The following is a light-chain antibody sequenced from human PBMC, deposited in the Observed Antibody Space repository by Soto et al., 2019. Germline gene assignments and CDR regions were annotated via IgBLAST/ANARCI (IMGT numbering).Light chain of an antibody. Sequence: EIVMTQSPATLSVSPGERATLSCRASQSVSSNLAWSQQKPGQAPRLLIYGASTSATGITPRFSGSGSATEFTLTISSLLSEDFAVYYCQQYNNWPPYTFGHGTKLEIK. CDR3: QQYNNWPPYT. V-gene: IGKV3-15*01. J-gene: IGKJ2*01. CDR1: QSVSSN. CDR2: GAS.